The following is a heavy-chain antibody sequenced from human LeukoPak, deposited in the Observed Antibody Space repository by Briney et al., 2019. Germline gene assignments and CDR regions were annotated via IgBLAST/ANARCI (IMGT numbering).Heavy chain of an antibody. J-gene: IGHJ4*02. CDR1: GGSISSSSYY. D-gene: IGHD2-2*01. CDR2: IYYSGST. Sequence: SETLSLTCTVSGGSISSSSYYWGWIRQPPGKGLEWIGSIYYSGSTYYNPSLKSRVTISVDTSKNQFSLKLSSVTAADTAVYYCARTPARRSFDYWGQGTLVTVSS. CDR3: ARTPARRSFDY. V-gene: IGHV4-39*01.